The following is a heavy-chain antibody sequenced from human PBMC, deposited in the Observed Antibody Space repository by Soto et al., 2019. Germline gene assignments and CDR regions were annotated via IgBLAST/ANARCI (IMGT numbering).Heavy chain of an antibody. J-gene: IGHJ4*02. V-gene: IGHV4-28*01. CDR2: IYYSGST. Sequence: LSLTCAVSGYSISSSNWWGWIRQPPGKGLEWIGYIYYSGSTYYNPSLRSRVTISVDTSKNQFSLKLSSVTAADTAVYYCARYGSGECNRGSCYSPFDYWGQGTLVTVSS. D-gene: IGHD2-15*01. CDR1: GYSISSSNW. CDR3: ARYGSGECNRGSCYSPFDY.